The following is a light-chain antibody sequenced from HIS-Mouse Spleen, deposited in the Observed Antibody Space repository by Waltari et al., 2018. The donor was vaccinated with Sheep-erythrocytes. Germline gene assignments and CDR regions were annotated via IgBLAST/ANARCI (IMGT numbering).Light chain of an antibody. CDR3: SSYAGSNNWV. Sequence: QSALTQPPSASGSPGQSVTISCTGTSSDVGGYNYLSWYQQHPGKAPKLMIYGVSKRPYGVPDRFAGCKSGNTASLTVSGLQAEDEADYYCSSYAGSNNWVFGGGTKLTVL. CDR1: SSDVGGYNY. CDR2: GVS. J-gene: IGLJ3*02. V-gene: IGLV2-8*01.